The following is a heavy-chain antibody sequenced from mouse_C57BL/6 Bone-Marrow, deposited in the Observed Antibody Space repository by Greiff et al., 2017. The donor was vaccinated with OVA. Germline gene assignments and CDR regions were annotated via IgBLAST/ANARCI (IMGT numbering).Heavy chain of an antibody. J-gene: IGHJ3*01. CDR2: INPSTGGT. CDR3: APDRFAY. V-gene: IGHV1-42*01. Sequence: EVQLQQSGPELVKPGASVKISCKASGYSFTGYYMNWVKQSPEKSLEWIGEINPSTGGTTYNQKFKAKATLTVDKSSSTAYMQLKSLTSEDSAVYYCAPDRFAYWGQGTLVTVSA. CDR1: GYSFTGYY.